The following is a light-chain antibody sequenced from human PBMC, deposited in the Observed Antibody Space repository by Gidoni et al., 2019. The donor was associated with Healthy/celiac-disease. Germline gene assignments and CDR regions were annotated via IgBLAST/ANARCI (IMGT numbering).Light chain of an antibody. CDR1: QSVSSY. CDR2: DAS. J-gene: IGKJ5*01. CDR3: QQRSNWPAT. Sequence: EIVLTQPPATLSLSPGERATLSCRASQSVSSYLAWYQQKPGQAPRLLIYDASNRATGIPARFSGSGSGTDFTLTISSLEPEDFAVYYCQQRSNWPATFXXXTRLEIK. V-gene: IGKV3-11*01.